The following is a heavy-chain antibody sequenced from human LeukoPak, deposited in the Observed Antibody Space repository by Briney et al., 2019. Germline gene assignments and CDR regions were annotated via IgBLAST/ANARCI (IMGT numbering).Heavy chain of an antibody. D-gene: IGHD6-13*01. V-gene: IGHV3-66*01. CDR3: ARGTFITAFATPGDY. J-gene: IGHJ4*02. CDR2: IYSGGAT. CDR1: GGSISSSSSDYY. Sequence: ETLSLTCTVSGGSISSSSSDYYWGWVRQPPGKGLEWVSVIYSGGATYYADSVKDRFTISRDYSNNTLYLQMNSLRAEDTAVYYCARGTFITAFATPGDYWGQGTLVTVSS.